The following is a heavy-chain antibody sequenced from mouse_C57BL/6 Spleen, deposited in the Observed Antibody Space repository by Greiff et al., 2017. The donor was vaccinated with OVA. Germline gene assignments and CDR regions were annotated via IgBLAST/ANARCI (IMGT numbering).Heavy chain of an antibody. CDR3: AREVRSWYFDV. CDR1: GFTFSSYA. Sequence: EVQGVESGGGLVKPGGSLKLSCAASGFTFSSYAMSWVRQTPEKRLEWVATISDGGSYTYYPDNVKGRFTISRDNAKNNLYLQMSHLKSEDTAMYYCAREVRSWYFDVWGTGTTVTVSS. V-gene: IGHV5-4*01. CDR2: ISDGGSYT. J-gene: IGHJ1*03.